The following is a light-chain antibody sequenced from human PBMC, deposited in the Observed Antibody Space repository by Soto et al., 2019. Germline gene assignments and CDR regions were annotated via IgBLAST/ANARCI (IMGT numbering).Light chain of an antibody. CDR3: QQLNTYPHT. V-gene: IGKV1-9*01. J-gene: IGKJ2*01. Sequence: DIQLTQSPSFLSASVGDRVTITCRASQGISSSLAWFQQKPRKAPKLLIYAASTLQSRVPSRFSGSGSGTDFTLTISSLQPEDFATYYCQQLNTYPHTFGQGTK. CDR2: AAS. CDR1: QGISSS.